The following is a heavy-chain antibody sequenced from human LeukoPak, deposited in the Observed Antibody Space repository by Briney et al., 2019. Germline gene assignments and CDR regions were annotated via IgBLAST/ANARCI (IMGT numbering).Heavy chain of an antibody. V-gene: IGHV3-74*01. J-gene: IGHJ4*02. D-gene: IGHD3-22*01. Sequence: PGGSLRLSCAASGFTFSSYWMHWVRQAPGKGLVWVSRIHSDGSSTSYADSVRGRSTISRDDAKSTLYLQMNSLRAEDTAVYYCARSGWPYYFDYWGQGTLVTVSS. CDR1: GFTFSSYW. CDR3: ARSGWPYYFDY. CDR2: IHSDGSST.